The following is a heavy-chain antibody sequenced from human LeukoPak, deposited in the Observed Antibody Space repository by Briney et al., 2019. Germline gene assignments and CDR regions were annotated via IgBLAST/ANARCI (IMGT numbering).Heavy chain of an antibody. D-gene: IGHD3-22*01. CDR1: GFTFSSYS. CDR2: ISSSSSTI. J-gene: IGHJ4*02. Sequence: GGSLRLSCAASGFTFSSYSMNWVRQAPGKGLEWVSYISSSSSTIYYADSVKGRFTISRDNAKNSLYLQMNSLRAEDTAVYYCARGPDYYDSSGYYYFDYWGQGTLVTVSS. V-gene: IGHV3-48*01. CDR3: ARGPDYYDSSGYYYFDY.